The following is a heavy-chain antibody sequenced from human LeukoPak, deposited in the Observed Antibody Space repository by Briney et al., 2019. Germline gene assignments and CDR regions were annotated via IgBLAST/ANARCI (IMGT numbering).Heavy chain of an antibody. D-gene: IGHD3-22*01. J-gene: IGHJ4*02. CDR2: VYSSGST. CDR3: ARDKHDSSGYFYYFDY. Sequence: SETLSLTCAVSGGSISSNYWSWIRQPPGKGLEWIGDVYSSGSTNYNPSLKSRVTISVDTSKNQFSLKLSSVTAADTAVYYCARDKHDSSGYFYYFDYWGQGTLVTVSS. V-gene: IGHV4-59*01. CDR1: GGSISSNY.